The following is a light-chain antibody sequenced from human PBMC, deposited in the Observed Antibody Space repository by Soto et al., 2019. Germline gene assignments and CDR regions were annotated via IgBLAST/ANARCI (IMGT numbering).Light chain of an antibody. CDR2: AAS. Sequence: DIQMTQSPSSLSASVGDRVTITCRASQSISSYLNWYQQKPGKAPKLLIYAASSLQSGVPSRFSGSGSGTDLTLTISSLQPEDFANYYCQQSYSTPWTFGQGTKVEIK. J-gene: IGKJ1*01. CDR1: QSISSY. V-gene: IGKV1-39*01. CDR3: QQSYSTPWT.